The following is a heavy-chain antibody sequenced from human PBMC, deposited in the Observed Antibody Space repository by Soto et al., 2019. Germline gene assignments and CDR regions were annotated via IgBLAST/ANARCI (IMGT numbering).Heavy chain of an antibody. CDR3: ARESVWLAYNWFDP. CDR1: GFTFSRYA. D-gene: IGHD6-19*01. CDR2: ISYDGSNK. V-gene: IGHV3-30-3*01. Sequence: GGSLRLSCAASGFTFSRYAMHWVRQAPGKGLEWVAVISYDGSNKYYADSVKGRFTISRDNSKNTLYLQMNSLRAEDTAVYYCARESVWLAYNWFDPWGQGTLVTVSS. J-gene: IGHJ5*02.